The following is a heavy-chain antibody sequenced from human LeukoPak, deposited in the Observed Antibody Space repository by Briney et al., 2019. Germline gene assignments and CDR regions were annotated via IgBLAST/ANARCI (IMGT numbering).Heavy chain of an antibody. V-gene: IGHV3-30-3*01. CDR3: ARGGYYYDSSGYYFDY. CDR2: ISYDGSNK. D-gene: IGHD3-22*01. J-gene: IGHJ4*02. Sequence: PGGSLRLSCAASGFTFSSYAMHWVRQAPGKGLEWVAVISYDGSNKYYADSVKGRFTISRDNSKNTLYLQMNSLRAEDTAVYYCARGGYYYDSSGYYFDYWGQGTLVIVSS. CDR1: GFTFSSYA.